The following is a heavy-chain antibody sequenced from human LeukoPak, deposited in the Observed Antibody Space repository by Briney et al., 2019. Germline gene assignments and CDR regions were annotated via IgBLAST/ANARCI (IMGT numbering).Heavy chain of an antibody. Sequence: GGSLRLSCAVSGFTFRSHAMSWVRQAPGKGPEWVSAISGGGGSTYYADSVKGRFTISRDNSKNTLYLQMNSLRAEDTAVYYCAKDPYSIAVAGVPVDYWGQGTLVTVSS. CDR2: ISGGGGST. CDR1: GFTFRSHA. D-gene: IGHD6-19*01. J-gene: IGHJ4*02. V-gene: IGHV3-23*01. CDR3: AKDPYSIAVAGVPVDY.